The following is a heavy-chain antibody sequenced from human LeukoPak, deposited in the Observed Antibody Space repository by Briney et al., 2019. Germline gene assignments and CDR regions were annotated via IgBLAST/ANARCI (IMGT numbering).Heavy chain of an antibody. D-gene: IGHD1-1*01. CDR2: ISSSSSTI. CDR1: GFTFSSYS. V-gene: IGHV3-48*01. J-gene: IGHJ3*02. Sequence: GGSLRLSCAASGFTFSSYSMNWVRQAPGKGLEWVSYISSSSSTIYYADSVKGRFTISRDNAKNSLYLQMNSLRAEDTAVYYCAIPRTSGAFDIWGQGTMVTVSS. CDR3: AIPRTSGAFDI.